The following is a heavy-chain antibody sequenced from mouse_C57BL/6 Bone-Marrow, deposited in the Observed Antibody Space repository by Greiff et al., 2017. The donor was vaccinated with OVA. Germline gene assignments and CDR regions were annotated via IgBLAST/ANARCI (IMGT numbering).Heavy chain of an antibody. D-gene: IGHD2-3*01. CDR1: GYTFTSYW. J-gene: IGHJ1*03. CDR2: IYPGSGST. V-gene: IGHV1-55*01. Sequence: QVQLQQPGAELVKPGASVKMSCKASGYTFTSYWITWVKQRPGQGLEWIGDIYPGSGSTNYNEKFKSKATLTVDTSSSTAYMQLSSLTSEDSAVYYCARRGVIYDGYGAYWYFDVWGTGTTVTVSS. CDR3: ARRGVIYDGYGAYWYFDV.